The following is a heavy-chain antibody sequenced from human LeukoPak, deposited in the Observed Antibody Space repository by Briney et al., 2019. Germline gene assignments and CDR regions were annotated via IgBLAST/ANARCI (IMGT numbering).Heavy chain of an antibody. CDR3: ATGVVTASRNY. CDR1: GFTFSSYA. D-gene: IGHD2-21*02. Sequence: GGSLRLSCAVSGFTFSSYAMSWVRQAPGKGLEWVSAISGSGGSTYYADSVKGRFTISRDNSKNTLYLQMNSLRAEDTAVYYCATGVVTASRNYWGQGTLVTVSS. J-gene: IGHJ4*02. CDR2: ISGSGGST. V-gene: IGHV3-23*01.